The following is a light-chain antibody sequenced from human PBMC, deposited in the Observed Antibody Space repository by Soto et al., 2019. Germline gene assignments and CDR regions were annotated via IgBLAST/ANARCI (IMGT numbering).Light chain of an antibody. Sequence: QSALTRPPSASGSPGQSVTISCTGTSSDIGAYSYVSWYQQHPGKAPKLMIYEVSKRPSGVPDRFSGSKSGNTASLTVSGLQAEDEGDYYCSSYAGSNNFVVFGGGTQLTVL. CDR1: SSDIGAYSY. CDR3: SSYAGSNNFVV. J-gene: IGLJ2*01. CDR2: EVS. V-gene: IGLV2-8*01.